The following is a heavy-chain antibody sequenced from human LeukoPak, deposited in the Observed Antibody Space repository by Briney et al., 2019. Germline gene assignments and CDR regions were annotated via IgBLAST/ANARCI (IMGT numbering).Heavy chain of an antibody. Sequence: SETLSLTCTVSGGSISSSSYYWGWIRQPPGKGLEWIGSIYYSGSTCYNPSLKSRVTISVDTSKNQFSLKLSSVTAADTAVYYCARESESTDYWGQGTLVTVSS. V-gene: IGHV4-39*07. J-gene: IGHJ4*02. CDR3: ARESESTDY. CDR1: GGSISSSSYY. CDR2: IYYSGST.